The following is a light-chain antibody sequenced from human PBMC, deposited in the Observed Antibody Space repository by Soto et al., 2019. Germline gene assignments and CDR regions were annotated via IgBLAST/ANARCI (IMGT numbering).Light chain of an antibody. J-gene: IGLJ1*01. CDR3: AAWDNSLDGFYL. CDR1: SSNIGSNS. V-gene: IGLV1-44*01. CDR2: YDN. Sequence: QSALTQPPSASGTPGQGVTISCSGSSSNIGSNSVNWYQQFPGRAPKLLMYYDNQRPSGLPERFSGSKSGNSASLAISGLQSEDEADYFCAAWDNSLDGFYLFGHGTKL.